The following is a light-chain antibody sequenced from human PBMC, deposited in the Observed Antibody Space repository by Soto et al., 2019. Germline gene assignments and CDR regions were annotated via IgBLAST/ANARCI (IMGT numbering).Light chain of an antibody. CDR2: GTS. J-gene: IGKJ4*01. Sequence: EIVMTQSPATLSVSPGERATLSGRASQTVSGNLAWYQQKPGQAPRLLIYGTSTRATGISARFSGSGSGKEFALTISSLQSEDFAVYYCQQYNKWPLTFGGGTKVEIK. CDR3: QQYNKWPLT. CDR1: QTVSGN. V-gene: IGKV3-15*01.